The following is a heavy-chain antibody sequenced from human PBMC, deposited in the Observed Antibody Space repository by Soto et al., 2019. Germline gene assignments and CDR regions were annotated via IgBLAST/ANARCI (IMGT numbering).Heavy chain of an antibody. CDR3: ARDQLVVRVSDC. CDR2: INSDGSST. D-gene: IGHD3-10*02. CDR1: GFTFSSYW. Sequence: GGSLRLSCAASGFTFSSYWMHWVLQAPGKGPVWVSRINSDGSSTNYPDSVKGRFTISRDNAKKTLYLQMNSLTAEDTAVYYCARDQLVVRVSDCWGQGTLVTVSS. V-gene: IGHV3-74*01. J-gene: IGHJ4*02.